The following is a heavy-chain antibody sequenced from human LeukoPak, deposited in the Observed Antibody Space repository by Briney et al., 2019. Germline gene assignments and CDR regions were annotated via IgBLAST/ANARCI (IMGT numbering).Heavy chain of an antibody. D-gene: IGHD6-19*01. Sequence: GGSLRLSCAASEFTFSNYALHWVRQAPGKGLQWVAVISYDGNTIHYADSVKGRFIISRDTSKNTLYLQMNSLRAEDTAVYYCARSGSVQKFDYWGQGTLVTVSS. CDR1: EFTFSNYA. CDR3: ARSGSVQKFDY. CDR2: ISYDGNTI. J-gene: IGHJ4*02. V-gene: IGHV3-30-3*01.